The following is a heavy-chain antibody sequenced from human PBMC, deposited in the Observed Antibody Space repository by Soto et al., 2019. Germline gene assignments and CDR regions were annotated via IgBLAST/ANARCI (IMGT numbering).Heavy chain of an antibody. Sequence: EVHLVESGGGLVKPGGSLRLSCAASGFTVTNAWMIWVRQAPGKGLEWVGRIKSEPDGGTTDYPAPVKGRFTISRDDSKNMVYLQMNSLKTEDTAVYYCTTCLTAAPRRFDPWGQGTLVTVSS. D-gene: IGHD2-21*02. V-gene: IGHV3-15*07. CDR1: GFTVTNAW. CDR3: TTCLTAAPRRFDP. J-gene: IGHJ5*02. CDR2: IKSEPDGGTT.